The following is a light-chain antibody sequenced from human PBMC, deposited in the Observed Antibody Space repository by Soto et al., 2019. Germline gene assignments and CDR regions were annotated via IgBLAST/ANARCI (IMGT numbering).Light chain of an antibody. CDR2: YDS. CDR3: QVWDSDSDHHYV. J-gene: IGLJ1*01. V-gene: IGLV3-21*04. Sequence: SYELTQPPSVSVAPGKTARITCGGNNIGSTSVHWYQQKPGQAPVLVIYYDSDRPSGIPERFSGSNSGNTATLTISRVEAGDEADYYCQVWDSDSDHHYVFGTGTKLTVL. CDR1: NIGSTS.